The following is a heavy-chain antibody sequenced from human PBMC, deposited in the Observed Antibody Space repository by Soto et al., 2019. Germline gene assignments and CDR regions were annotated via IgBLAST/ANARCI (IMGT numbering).Heavy chain of an antibody. CDR3: AKGNWNENNFDY. CDR2: ISGSTGAT. CDR1: GFTFSIYA. V-gene: IGHV3-23*01. J-gene: IGHJ4*02. Sequence: GGSLRLSCAASGFTFSIYAMSWVRQAPGRGLEWVSTISGSTGATYYADSVKGRFTISRDNSKNTLYLQMNSLRDEDTAVYYCAKGNWNENNFDYWGQGTLVTVSS. D-gene: IGHD1-20*01.